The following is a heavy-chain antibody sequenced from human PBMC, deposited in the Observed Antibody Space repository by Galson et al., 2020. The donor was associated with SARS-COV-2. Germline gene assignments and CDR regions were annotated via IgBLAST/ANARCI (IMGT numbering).Heavy chain of an antibody. CDR3: ARGLYSSSRLDFDY. Sequence: GGSLRLSCAASGFTFSDYYMSWIRQAPGKGLEWVSYISSSSSYTNYADSVKGRFTISRDNAKNSLYLQMNSLRAEDTAVYYCARGLYSSSRLDFDYWGQGTLVTVSS. CDR1: GFTFSDYY. J-gene: IGHJ4*02. D-gene: IGHD6-13*01. CDR2: ISSSSSYT. V-gene: IGHV3-11*06.